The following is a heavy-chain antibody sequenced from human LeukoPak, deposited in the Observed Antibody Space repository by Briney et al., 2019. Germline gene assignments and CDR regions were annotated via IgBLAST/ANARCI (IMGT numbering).Heavy chain of an antibody. CDR3: ARDPYYYDSSGSQRGDAFDI. CDR1: GYSISSGYY. V-gene: IGHV4-38-2*02. D-gene: IGHD3-22*01. Sequence: WETLSLTCTVSGYSISSGYYWGWIRQPPGKGLEWIGSIYHSGSTYYNPSLKSRVTISVDTSKNQFSLKLSSVTAADTAVYYCARDPYYYDSSGSQRGDAFDIWGQGTMVTVSS. J-gene: IGHJ3*02. CDR2: IYHSGST.